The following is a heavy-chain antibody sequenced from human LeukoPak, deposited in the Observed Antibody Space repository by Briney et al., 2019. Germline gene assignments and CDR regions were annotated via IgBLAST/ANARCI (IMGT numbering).Heavy chain of an antibody. V-gene: IGHV1-8*01. CDR1: GYTFTSHD. Sequence: ASVKVSCKASGYTFTSHDINWVRQATGQGLEWMGWMNPNSGNTGYAQKFQGRVTMTRNTSISTAYMELSSLRSEDTAVYYCARVSGSYYESDYWGQGTLVTVSS. CDR3: ARVSGSYYESDY. J-gene: IGHJ4*02. CDR2: MNPNSGNT. D-gene: IGHD1-26*01.